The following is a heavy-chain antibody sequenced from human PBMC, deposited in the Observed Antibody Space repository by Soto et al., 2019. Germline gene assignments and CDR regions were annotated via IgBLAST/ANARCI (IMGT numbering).Heavy chain of an antibody. J-gene: IGHJ6*03. CDR3: ARDDVHCSGGSCYGVPMDV. CDR1: GDSVSSNSAA. Sequence: SQTLSLTCAISGDSVSSNSAAWNWIRQSPSRGLEWLGRTYYRSKWYNDYAVSVKSRITINPDTSKNQFSLQLNSVTPEDTAVYYCARDDVHCSGGSCYGVPMDVWGKGTTVTVSS. V-gene: IGHV6-1*01. CDR2: TYYRSKWYN. D-gene: IGHD2-15*01.